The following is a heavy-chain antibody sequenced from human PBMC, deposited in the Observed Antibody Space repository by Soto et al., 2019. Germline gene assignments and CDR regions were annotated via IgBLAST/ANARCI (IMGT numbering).Heavy chain of an antibody. CDR1: GGSISSYY. D-gene: IGHD3-10*01. J-gene: IGHJ6*03. Sequence: PSETLSLTCTVSGGSISSYYWSWIRQPPGKGLEWIGYIYYSGSTNYNPSLKSRVTISVDTSKNQFSLKLSSVTAADTAVYYCARHIQTRRFTMVRGVIYMDFWGKGTSVTVSS. V-gene: IGHV4-59*08. CDR2: IYYSGST. CDR3: ARHIQTRRFTMVRGVIYMDF.